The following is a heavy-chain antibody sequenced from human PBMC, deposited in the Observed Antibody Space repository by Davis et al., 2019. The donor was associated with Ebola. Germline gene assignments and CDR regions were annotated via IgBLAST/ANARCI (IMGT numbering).Heavy chain of an antibody. D-gene: IGHD1-26*01. J-gene: IGHJ6*02. Sequence: GESLKISCKGSGYSFTSYWIDWVRQMPGKGLEWMGIIYPGDSDTRYSPSFQGQVTISADKSISTAYLQWSSLKASDTAMYYCARHKTSYGDYYYGMDVWGQGTTVTVSS. CDR2: IYPGDSDT. V-gene: IGHV5-51*01. CDR3: ARHKTSYGDYYYGMDV. CDR1: GYSFTSYW.